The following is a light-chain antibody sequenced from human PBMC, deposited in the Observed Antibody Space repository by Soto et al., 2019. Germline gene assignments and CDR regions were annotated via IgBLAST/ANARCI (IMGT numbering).Light chain of an antibody. Sequence: IVLTQSPGTLSLSPGETATLSCRASQSFSTTFLAWYQQKPGQAPRLLIHAASTRATGIPDRFSGSGSGTHFTLTISRLDPEDSAVYYCQQYGSSFITFVQGTRLE. J-gene: IGKJ5*01. CDR2: AAS. CDR3: QQYGSSFIT. V-gene: IGKV3-20*01. CDR1: QSFSTTF.